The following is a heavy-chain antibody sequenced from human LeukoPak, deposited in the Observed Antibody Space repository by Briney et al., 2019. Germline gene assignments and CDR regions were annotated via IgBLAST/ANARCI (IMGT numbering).Heavy chain of an antibody. CDR1: GFTFSNYA. D-gene: IGHD4-23*01. CDR2: ISNSGSNT. V-gene: IGHV3-23*01. Sequence: PGGSLRLSCVASGFTFSNYATRWVRQTPGKGLEWVSVISNSGSNTYYADSVKGRFTISRDNSKNTLYLQMNSLRAEDTALYHCAKERSLNGGYSDGYFDHWGQGTLVTVSS. J-gene: IGHJ4*02. CDR3: AKERSLNGGYSDGYFDH.